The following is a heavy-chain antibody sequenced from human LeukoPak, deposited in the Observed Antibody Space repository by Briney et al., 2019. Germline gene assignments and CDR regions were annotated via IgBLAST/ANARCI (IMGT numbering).Heavy chain of an antibody. Sequence: PGGSLRLSCAASGFTFNSFNMDWVRQAPGKGLEWISFISNSRNTSHYADSVKGRFTISRDNAKSSLYLQMNSLRAEDTAVYYCAKGSYYDSSGYYHWYYFDYWGQGTLVTVSS. CDR3: AKGSYYDSSGYYHWYYFDY. CDR2: ISNSRNTS. D-gene: IGHD3-22*01. CDR1: GFTFNSFN. V-gene: IGHV3-48*01. J-gene: IGHJ4*02.